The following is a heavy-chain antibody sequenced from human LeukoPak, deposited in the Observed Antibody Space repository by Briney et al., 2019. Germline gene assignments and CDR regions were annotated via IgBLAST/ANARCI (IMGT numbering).Heavy chain of an antibody. CDR3: AELGITMIGGV. CDR2: ISSAGGNQ. CDR1: GFILSTYG. D-gene: IGHD3-10*02. Sequence: TGGSLRLSCAASGFILSTYGMHWVRQAPGKGLEWVAVISSAGGNQYYADSVKGRFTISRDNAKNSLYLQMNSLRAEDTAVYYCAELGITMIGGVWGKGTTVTISS. J-gene: IGHJ6*04. V-gene: IGHV3-30*18.